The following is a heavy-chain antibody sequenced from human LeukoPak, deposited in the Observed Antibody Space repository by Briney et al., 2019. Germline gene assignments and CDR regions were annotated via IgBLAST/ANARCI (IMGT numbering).Heavy chain of an antibody. D-gene: IGHD2-15*01. CDR2: ISAYNGNT. V-gene: IGHV1-18*04. CDR1: GYTFTGYY. CDR3: ARVNQGCSGGSCYFRFWFDP. J-gene: IGHJ5*02. Sequence: ASVKVSCKASGYTFTGYYMHWVRQAPGQGLEWMGWISAYNGNTNYAQKLQGRVTMTTDTSTSTAYMELRSLRSDDTAVYYCARVNQGCSGGSCYFRFWFDPWGQGTLVTVSS.